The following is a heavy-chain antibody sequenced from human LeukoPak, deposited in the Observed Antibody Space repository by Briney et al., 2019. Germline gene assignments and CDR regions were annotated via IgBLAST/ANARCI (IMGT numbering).Heavy chain of an antibody. J-gene: IGHJ4*02. CDR3: ARGNIYAFYY. D-gene: IGHD5-18*01. CDR1: GFTFSSYA. CDR2: ISSSSHTM. Sequence: PGGPLRLSCAASGFTFSSYAMNWVRQAPGRGLEWVSHISSSSHTMYYADSVKGRFTISRDNAKNSLFLQMNSLRDEDTAFYYCARGNIYAFYYWGQGTLVTVSS. V-gene: IGHV3-48*02.